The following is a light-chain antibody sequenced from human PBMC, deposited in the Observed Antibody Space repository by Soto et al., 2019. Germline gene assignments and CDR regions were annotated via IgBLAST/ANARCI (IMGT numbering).Light chain of an antibody. CDR2: DVS. Sequence: QSALTQPASMSGSPGQSITIACTGTSSDVGGYNHVSWYQVHPGKAPRLVIYDVSIRPPAVSDRFSGSTSGNTASLTISGLQAEDEADYYCSSYTPTRTVVFGGGTKLTVL. CDR1: SSDVGGYNH. J-gene: IGLJ3*02. CDR3: SSYTPTRTVV. V-gene: IGLV2-14*03.